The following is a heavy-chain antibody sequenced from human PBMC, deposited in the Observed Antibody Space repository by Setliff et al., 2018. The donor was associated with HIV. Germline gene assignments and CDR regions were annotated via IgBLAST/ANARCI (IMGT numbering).Heavy chain of an antibody. J-gene: IGHJ6*03. D-gene: IGHD3-10*01. V-gene: IGHV4-31*03. CDR2: IYYSGSA. CDR1: GGSISSGGYY. CDR3: AREWRGRYYYYMDV. Sequence: SETLSLTCTVSGGSISSGGYYWSWIRQHPEKGLEWIGYIYYSGSAYYNPSLKSRVTIALDTSKNQFSLKLTSMTAADTAVYYCAREWRGRYYYYMDVWGTGTTVTVSS.